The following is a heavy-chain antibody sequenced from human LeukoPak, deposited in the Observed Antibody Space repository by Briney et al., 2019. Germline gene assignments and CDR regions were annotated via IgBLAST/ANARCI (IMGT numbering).Heavy chain of an antibody. J-gene: IGHJ4*02. CDR2: ISGSGAST. CDR3: AKDGYNFWSGYSEALYYFDL. V-gene: IGHV3-23*01. CDR1: GFTFDNYA. Sequence: GGSLRLSCTASGFTFDNYAMSWFRQAPGKGLEWVSGISGSGASTYYADSVKGRFTNSRANSKNTLYLQMNSLRAEDTAVYYCAKDGYNFWSGYSEALYYFDLWGQGTLVTVSS. D-gene: IGHD3-3*01.